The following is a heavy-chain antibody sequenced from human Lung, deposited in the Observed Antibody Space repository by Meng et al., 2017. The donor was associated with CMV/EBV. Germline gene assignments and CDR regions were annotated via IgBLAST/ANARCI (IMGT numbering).Heavy chain of an antibody. CDR2: IYPGDSET. J-gene: IGHJ6*02. CDR3: AKAPNLYYYYGLDV. CDR1: GFSFTNSW. Sequence: GESLKISCKASGFSFTNSWVGWVRQMPGKGLEWMAFIYPGDSETKYSPAFQGQVTISADKSISTAYLQWSSLKASDTAMYYCAKAPNLYYYYGLDVWRQGTTVTVSS. V-gene: IGHV5-51*01.